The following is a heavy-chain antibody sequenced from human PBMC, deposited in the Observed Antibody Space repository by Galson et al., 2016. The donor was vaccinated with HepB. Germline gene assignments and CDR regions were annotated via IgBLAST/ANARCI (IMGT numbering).Heavy chain of an antibody. J-gene: IGHJ4*02. Sequence: ALVKPTQTLTLTCTFSGFSLSTSGVGVVWIRQPPGKALEWLALIYWDDDKRYSPSLKSRLTITKDTSKNQVVLKMTNMDPVDTAAYYCAHTPYGGNSADYFDYWGQGTLVTVSS. V-gene: IGHV2-5*02. D-gene: IGHD4-23*01. CDR2: IYWDDDK. CDR3: AHTPYGGNSADYFDY. CDR1: GFSLSTSGVG.